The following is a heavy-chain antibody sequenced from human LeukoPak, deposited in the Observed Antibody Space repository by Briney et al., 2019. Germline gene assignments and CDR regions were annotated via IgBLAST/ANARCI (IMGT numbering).Heavy chain of an antibody. D-gene: IGHD5-18*01. CDR2: IRYDGRNK. CDR1: GFTFSSYG. V-gene: IGHV3-30*02. Sequence: GGSLRLSCAASGFTFSSYGMHWVRQAPGKGLDWVAFIRYDGRNKYYADSVKGRFTISRDSSKNTLYLQMNSLRAEDTAVYYCARAGYSYGSPHQPVDYWGQGTLVTVSS. CDR3: ARAGYSYGSPHQPVDY. J-gene: IGHJ4*02.